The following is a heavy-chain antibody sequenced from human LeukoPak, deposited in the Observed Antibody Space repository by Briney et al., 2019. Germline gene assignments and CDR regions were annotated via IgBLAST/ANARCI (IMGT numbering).Heavy chain of an antibody. Sequence: SQTLSLTCTVSGGSVSNGTYYWSWIRQHPGKGLECLGYIYYTGSTYYNPSLKSRVTMSVDTSKNQFSLKLSSMTAADTAVYYCARLEQTTWFGPWGQGTLVTVSS. D-gene: IGHD1/OR15-1a*01. CDR3: ARLEQTTWFGP. CDR1: GGSVSNGTYY. CDR2: IYYTGST. V-gene: IGHV4-31*03. J-gene: IGHJ5*02.